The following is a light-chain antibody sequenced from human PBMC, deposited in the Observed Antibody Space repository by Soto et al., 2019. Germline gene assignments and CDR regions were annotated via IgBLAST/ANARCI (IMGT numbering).Light chain of an antibody. J-gene: IGLJ1*01. CDR3: QSYDSSLSASYV. CDR1: SSNIGAGCE. Sequence: QSLLTQPPSVSGAPGQRLTISCTGCSSNIGAGCEVHWYQHLPGKAPKLLIYRNTNRPSGVPDRFSGSKSGTSASLAITGLQAEDEADYYCQSYDSSLSASYVFGGGTKVTVL. V-gene: IGLV1-40*01. CDR2: RNT.